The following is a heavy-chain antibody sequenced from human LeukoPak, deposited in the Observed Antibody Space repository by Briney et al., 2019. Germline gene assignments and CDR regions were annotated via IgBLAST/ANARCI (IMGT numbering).Heavy chain of an antibody. D-gene: IGHD1-26*01. CDR3: ARVPGGWFDP. Sequence: PSETLSLTCTVSGGSISSYYWSWIRQPPGKGLEWIGYIYYSGSTNYNPSLKSRVTISVDTSKNQFSLKLSSVTAADTAVYYCARVPGGWFDPGGQGTLVTVSS. V-gene: IGHV4-59*01. J-gene: IGHJ5*02. CDR1: GGSISSYY. CDR2: IYYSGST.